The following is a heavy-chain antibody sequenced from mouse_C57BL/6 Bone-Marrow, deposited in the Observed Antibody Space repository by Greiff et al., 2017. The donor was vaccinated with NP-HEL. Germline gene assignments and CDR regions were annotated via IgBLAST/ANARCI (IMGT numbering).Heavy chain of an antibody. CDR2: IYPRSGNT. CDR1: GYTFTSYG. D-gene: IGHD4-1*01. V-gene: IGHV1-81*01. CDR3: ARVTGTWYFDV. J-gene: IGHJ1*03. Sequence: VQVVESGAELARPGASVKLSCKASGYTFTSYGISWVKQRTGQGLEWIGEIYPRSGNTYYNEKFKGKATLTADKSSSTAYMELRSLTSEDSAVYFCARVTGTWYFDVWGTGTTVTVSS.